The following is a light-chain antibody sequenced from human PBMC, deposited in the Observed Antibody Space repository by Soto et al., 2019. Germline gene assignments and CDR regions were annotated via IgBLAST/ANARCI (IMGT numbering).Light chain of an antibody. CDR2: GAS. J-gene: IGKJ1*01. V-gene: IGKV3-15*01. CDR3: QQYNNWPRWT. CDR1: QSVSSY. Sequence: EIVLTQSPGTLSLSPGERATLSCMASQSVSSYLAWYQQKPGQAPRLLIYGASTRATGIPARFSGSGSGTEFTLTISSLQSEDFAVYYCQQYNNWPRWTFGQGTKVDIK.